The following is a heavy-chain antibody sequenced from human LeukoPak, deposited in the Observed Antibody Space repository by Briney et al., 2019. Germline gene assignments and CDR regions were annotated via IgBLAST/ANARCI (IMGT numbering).Heavy chain of an antibody. CDR2: IYYTGSI. J-gene: IGHJ4*02. Sequence: SETLSLTCTVSGGSISRNYWSWIRKPPGKGLQWIGYIYYTGSINYNPSLKSRVTISVDTSKNQFSLRLSSVTAADTAVYYCARASGSVGYVYFDYWGQGTLVTVSS. V-gene: IGHV4-59*01. D-gene: IGHD3-10*01. CDR1: GGSISRNY. CDR3: ARASGSVGYVYFDY.